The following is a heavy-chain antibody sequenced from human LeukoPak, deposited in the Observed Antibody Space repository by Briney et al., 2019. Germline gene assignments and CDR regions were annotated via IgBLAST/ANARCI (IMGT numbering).Heavy chain of an antibody. CDR3: ARPRSIEDYGDYRD. CDR2: IWYGGSNK. J-gene: IGHJ4*02. V-gene: IGHV3-33*08. CDR1: GFTFSSYG. Sequence: GGSLRLSCAASGFTFSSYGMHWVRQAPGKGLEWVAVIWYGGSNKYYADSVKGRFTISRDNSKNTLYLQMNSLRAEDTAVYYCARPRSIEDYGDYRDWGQGTLVTVSS. D-gene: IGHD4-17*01.